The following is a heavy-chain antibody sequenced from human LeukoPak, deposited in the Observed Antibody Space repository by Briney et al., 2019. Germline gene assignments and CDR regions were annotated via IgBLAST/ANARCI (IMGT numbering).Heavy chain of an antibody. Sequence: ASVKVSCKASGYTFTGYYMHWVRQAPGQGLEWMGRINPNSGGTNYAQKFQGRVTMTRDTSISTAYMELSRLRSDDTAVYYCAREGGAYCSSTSCSFEKYNWFDPWGQGTLVTVSP. D-gene: IGHD2-2*01. V-gene: IGHV1-2*06. CDR3: AREGGAYCSSTSCSFEKYNWFDP. CDR2: INPNSGGT. CDR1: GYTFTGYY. J-gene: IGHJ5*02.